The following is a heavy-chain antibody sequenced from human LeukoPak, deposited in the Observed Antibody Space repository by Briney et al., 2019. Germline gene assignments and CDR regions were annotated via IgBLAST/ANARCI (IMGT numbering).Heavy chain of an antibody. CDR3: AKDLYSSSWSFDY. D-gene: IGHD6-13*01. J-gene: IGHJ4*02. CDR2: ISWDSGSI. V-gene: IGHV3-9*01. CDR1: GFTFDDYA. Sequence: GGSLRLSCAASGFTFDDYALHWVRQDLGKGLEWVSGISWDSGSIGYADSVKGRFTISRDNAKNSLYLQMNSLRAEDTALYYCAKDLYSSSWSFDYWGQGTLVTVPS.